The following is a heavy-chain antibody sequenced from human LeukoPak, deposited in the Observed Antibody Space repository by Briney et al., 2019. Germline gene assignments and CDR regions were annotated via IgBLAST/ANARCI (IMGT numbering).Heavy chain of an antibody. V-gene: IGHV3-30*04. CDR3: AREMGLRYLGPFDY. Sequence: PGGSLRLSCAASGFTFSSYAMHWVRQAPGKGLEWVAVISYDGSNKYYADSVKGRFTISRDNSKNTLYLQMNSLRAEDTAVYYCAREMGLRYLGPFDYWGQETLVTVSS. J-gene: IGHJ4*02. CDR1: GFTFSSYA. D-gene: IGHD3-9*01. CDR2: ISYDGSNK.